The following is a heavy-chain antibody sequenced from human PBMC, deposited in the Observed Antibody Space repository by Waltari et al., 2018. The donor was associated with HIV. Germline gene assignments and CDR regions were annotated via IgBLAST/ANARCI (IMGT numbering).Heavy chain of an antibody. J-gene: IGHJ2*01. V-gene: IGHV4-39*01. CDR1: GGSISSSSYY. D-gene: IGHD5-18*01. CDR2: IYYSGST. Sequence: QLQLQESGPGLVKPPETLSLTCPVSGGSISSSSYYWGCIRHPPGTGLEWIGSIYYSGSTYYNPSLKSRVTISVDTSKNQFSLKLSSVTAADTAVYYCARVQTGVDTAMVNRYFDLWGRGTLVTVSS. CDR3: ARVQTGVDTAMVNRYFDL.